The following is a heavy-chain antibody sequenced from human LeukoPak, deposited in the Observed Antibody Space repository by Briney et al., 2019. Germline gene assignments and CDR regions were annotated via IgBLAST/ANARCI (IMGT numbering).Heavy chain of an antibody. CDR1: GFTFSSYA. CDR2: ISGSGGST. Sequence: GGSLRLSCAASGFTFSSYAMSWVRQAPGKGLEWVSAISGSGGSTYYADSVKGRFTIPRDNSKNTLYLQMNSLRAEDTAVYYCAKKPAYCSGGSCYSGLAEYFQHWGQGTLVTVSS. CDR3: AKKPAYCSGGSCYSGLAEYFQH. V-gene: IGHV3-23*01. D-gene: IGHD2-15*01. J-gene: IGHJ1*01.